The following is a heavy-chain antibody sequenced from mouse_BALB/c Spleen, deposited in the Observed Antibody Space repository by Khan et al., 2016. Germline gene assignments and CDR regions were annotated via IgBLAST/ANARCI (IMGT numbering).Heavy chain of an antibody. CDR1: GYSITSGYR. J-gene: IGHJ2*03. CDR2: ISYSGNT. D-gene: IGHD1-2*01. CDR3: ASPHYNGRDY. V-gene: IGHV3-1*02. Sequence: EVQLQESGPDLVKPSQSLSLTCTVTGYSITSGYRWHWIRQFPGNKLEWMGYISYSGNTSYNPSLKSRISITRDTSKNQFFLQLNSVTTEDTATCYRASPHYNGRDYRGQGTSLTVAS.